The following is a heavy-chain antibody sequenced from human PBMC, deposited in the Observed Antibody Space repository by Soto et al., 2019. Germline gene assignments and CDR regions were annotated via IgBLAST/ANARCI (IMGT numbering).Heavy chain of an antibody. Sequence: ASVKVSCTASGYTFTNYAIHWLRQAPGQGLEWMGWINVGNGNTRYSQKFQGRATITRDTSATTTYMELSSLRSEDTAVYYCASFASGYPPAYWGQGTLVTVSS. CDR3: ASFASGYPPAY. V-gene: IGHV1-3*01. J-gene: IGHJ4*02. CDR2: INVGNGNT. CDR1: GYTFTNYA. D-gene: IGHD3-22*01.